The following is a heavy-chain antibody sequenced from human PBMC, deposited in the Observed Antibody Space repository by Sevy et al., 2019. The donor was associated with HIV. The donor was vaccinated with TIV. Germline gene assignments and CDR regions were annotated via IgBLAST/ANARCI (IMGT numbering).Heavy chain of an antibody. V-gene: IGHV3-48*02. CDR3: VRDTQFGFDY. D-gene: IGHD3-16*01. CDR2: IRSDSSVM. CDR1: GFRFSDEP. Sequence: GESLKISCVASGFRFSDEPMNWVRQAPGKGLEWISNIRSDSSVMSYADTLRGRFTVSRDNARNSLSLQLNSLRDEDTALYYCVRDTQFGFDYWGQGTLVTVSS. J-gene: IGHJ4*02.